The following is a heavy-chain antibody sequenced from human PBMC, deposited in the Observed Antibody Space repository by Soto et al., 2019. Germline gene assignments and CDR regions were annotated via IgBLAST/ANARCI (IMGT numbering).Heavy chain of an antibody. Sequence: QLQLQESGSGLVKPSQTLSLTCAVSGGSISSGGYSWSWIRQPPGKGLEWIGYIYHSGSTYYNPSLKSRVTTSVDRSKNQFSLNLSSVTAADTALYYCARERIEYRSSSRYFDYLGQGTLVTVPS. CDR2: IYHSGST. D-gene: IGHD6-6*01. CDR1: GGSISSGGYS. J-gene: IGHJ4*02. V-gene: IGHV4-30-2*01. CDR3: ARERIEYRSSSRYFDY.